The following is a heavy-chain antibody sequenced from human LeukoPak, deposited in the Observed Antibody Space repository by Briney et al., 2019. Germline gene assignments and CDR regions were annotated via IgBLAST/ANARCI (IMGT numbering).Heavy chain of an antibody. CDR2: ISGSGGST. CDR3: AKETPYYDFWSGYYKGDYFDY. J-gene: IGHJ4*02. Sequence: PGGSLRLSCAASGFTFSSYAMSWVRQAPGKGLEWVSSISGSGGSTYYADSVKGRFSISRDNSKNTLYLQMNSLRAEDTAVYYCAKETPYYDFWSGYYKGDYFDYWGQGTLVTVSS. D-gene: IGHD3-3*01. V-gene: IGHV3-23*01. CDR1: GFTFSSYA.